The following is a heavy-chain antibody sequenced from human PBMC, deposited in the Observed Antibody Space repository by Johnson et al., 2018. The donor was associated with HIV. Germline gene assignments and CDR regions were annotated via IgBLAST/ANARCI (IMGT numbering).Heavy chain of an antibody. V-gene: IGHV3-33*08. J-gene: IGHJ3*02. CDR3: ATDFWSGSGI. Sequence: QVQLVESGGGVVQPGRSLRLSCAASGFTFSSYAMHWVRQAPGKGLEWVAVIWYDGSNKYYADSVKGRFTISRDNSKSTLYLQMNSLRAEDTAVYYCATDFWSGSGIWGQGTMVTVSS. D-gene: IGHD3-3*01. CDR2: IWYDGSNK. CDR1: GFTFSSYA.